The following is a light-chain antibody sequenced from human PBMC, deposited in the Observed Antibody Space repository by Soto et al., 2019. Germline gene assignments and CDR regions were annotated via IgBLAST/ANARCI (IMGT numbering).Light chain of an antibody. CDR2: DVS. Sequence: QSALTQPASVSGSPGQSITISCTGTNSDIGGYNYVAWYQQHPGKAPKLMIYDVSSRPSGVSYRFSGSKSGNTASLTISGLQAEAEADYYCSSYTSRSTLGVFGGGTKLTVL. J-gene: IGLJ2*01. CDR1: NSDIGGYNY. V-gene: IGLV2-14*03. CDR3: SSYTSRSTLGV.